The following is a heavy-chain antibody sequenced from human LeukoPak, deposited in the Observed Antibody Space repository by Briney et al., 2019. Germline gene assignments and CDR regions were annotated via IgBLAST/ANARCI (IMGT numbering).Heavy chain of an antibody. D-gene: IGHD5-24*01. CDR2: ISHSGRTM. CDR3: AKGGQSWLPYFDY. J-gene: IGHJ4*02. Sequence: GGSLRLSCAASGFTFSDYYMSWIRQAPGKGLEWVSYISHSGRTMYYADSVKGRFTISRDNAKNSLYLQMNSLRAGDTAVYYCAKGGQSWLPYFDYWGQGTLVTVSS. CDR1: GFTFSDYY. V-gene: IGHV3-11*01.